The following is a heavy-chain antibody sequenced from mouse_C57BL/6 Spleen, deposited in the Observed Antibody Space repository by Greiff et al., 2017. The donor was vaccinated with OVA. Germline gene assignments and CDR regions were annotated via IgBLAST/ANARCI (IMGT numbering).Heavy chain of an antibody. CDR1: GYTFTSYW. V-gene: IGHV1-69*01. CDR2: IDPSDSYT. D-gene: IGHD2-4*01. Sequence: VQLQQPGAELVKPGASVKLSCKASGYTFTSYWMHWVKQRPGQGLEWIGEIDPSDSYTNYNQKFKGKSTLTVDKSSSTAYMQLSSLTSEDSAVYYCARYDYDGYFDVWGTGTTVTVSS. J-gene: IGHJ1*03. CDR3: ARYDYDGYFDV.